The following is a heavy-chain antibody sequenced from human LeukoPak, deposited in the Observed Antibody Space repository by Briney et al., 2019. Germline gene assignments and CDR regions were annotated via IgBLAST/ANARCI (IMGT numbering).Heavy chain of an antibody. V-gene: IGHV3-23*01. CDR3: AKRGVVIRIVLVGFHKEAYYFDS. J-gene: IGHJ4*02. CDR2: ISGSGGRT. Sequence: GGSLRLSCAVSGITLSNYGMSWVRQAPGKGLEWVAGISGSGGRTNYADSVKGRFTISRDSPKNTLYLQMNSLRAEDTAVYFCAKRGVVIRIVLVGFHKEAYYFDSWGQGALVTVSS. CDR1: GITLSNYG. D-gene: IGHD2-8*01.